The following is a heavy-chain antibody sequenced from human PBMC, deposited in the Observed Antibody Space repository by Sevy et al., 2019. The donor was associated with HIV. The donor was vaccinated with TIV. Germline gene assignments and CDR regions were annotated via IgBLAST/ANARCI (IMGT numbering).Heavy chain of an antibody. CDR2: IRSKAYGGTT. CDR1: GFTFGDYA. CDR3: NCGVPPPRYCSSTSCRFDY. J-gene: IGHJ4*02. Sequence: GGSLRLSCTASGFTFGDYAMSWFRQAPGKGLEWVGFIRSKAYGGTTEYASSVKGRFTISRDDSNSIAYLQMNSLKTEEAAVNYWNCGVPPPRYCSSTSCRFDYWGQGTLVTVSS. D-gene: IGHD2-2*01. V-gene: IGHV3-49*03.